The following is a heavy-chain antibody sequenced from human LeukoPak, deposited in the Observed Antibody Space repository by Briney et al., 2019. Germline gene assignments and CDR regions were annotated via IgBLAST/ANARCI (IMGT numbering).Heavy chain of an antibody. CDR1: RGTFSSYV. D-gene: IGHD5-18*01. J-gene: IGHJ4*02. CDR2: IIPIFGTE. CDR3: ATYTAVVTGTFDY. Sequence: SEKVSCKASRGTFSSYVISWVRHAPGQRLECMGEIIPIFGTENYAQTFQGRVTSTADDSTSTAYMELSSLRSEDTAVYYCATYTAVVTGTFDYWGQGALVTVSS. V-gene: IGHV1-69*13.